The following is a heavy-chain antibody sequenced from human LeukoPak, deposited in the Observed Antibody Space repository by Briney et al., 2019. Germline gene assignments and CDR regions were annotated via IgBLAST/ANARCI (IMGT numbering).Heavy chain of an antibody. D-gene: IGHD1-26*01. CDR2: ISASGETT. J-gene: IGHJ4*02. CDR1: GFTFRNYY. Sequence: PGGSLGLSCVVSGFTFRNYYMTWIRQAPGKGLEWVSYISASGETTYYGDSVRGRFTISRDNAKNSLYLDMNTLKAEDTAVYYCARDPSWEILSYFDYWGQGTLVTVSS. CDR3: ARDPSWEILSYFDY. V-gene: IGHV3-11*04.